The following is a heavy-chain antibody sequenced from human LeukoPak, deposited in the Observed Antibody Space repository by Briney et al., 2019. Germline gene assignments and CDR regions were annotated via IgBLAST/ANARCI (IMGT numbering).Heavy chain of an antibody. J-gene: IGHJ2*01. V-gene: IGHV3-30*18. CDR2: MSYDGSNK. Sequence: PGGSLRLSCAASGFTFSSYGMHWVRQAPGKGLEWVAVMSYDGSNKYYADSVKGRFTISRDNSKNTLYLQMDSLRDEDTAVYYCAKGASGSYHVGWHFDLWGRGTLVTVSS. D-gene: IGHD3-10*01. CDR3: AKGASGSYHVGWHFDL. CDR1: GFTFSSYG.